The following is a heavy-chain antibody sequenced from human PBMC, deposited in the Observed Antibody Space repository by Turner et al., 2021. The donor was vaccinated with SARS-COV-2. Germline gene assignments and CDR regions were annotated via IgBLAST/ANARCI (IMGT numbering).Heavy chain of an antibody. CDR3: ARVSSLSYYFDY. Sequence: QVQLVQSGAEVKTPGASVKVSCKASGYTFTGYYMYWLRQAPGQGLEWMRWINPNSGGTNCAHKFQGRVTMTRDTSISTAYMELSRLRSDDTAVYYCARVSSLSYYFDYWGQGTLVTVSS. J-gene: IGHJ4*02. CDR1: GYTFTGYY. D-gene: IGHD6-6*01. CDR2: INPNSGGT. V-gene: IGHV1-2*07.